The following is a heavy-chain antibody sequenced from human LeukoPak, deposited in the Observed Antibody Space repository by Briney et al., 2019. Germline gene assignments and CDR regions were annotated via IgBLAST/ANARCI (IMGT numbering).Heavy chain of an antibody. V-gene: IGHV3-21*01. D-gene: IGHD1-26*01. J-gene: IGHJ4*02. CDR2: ISSSSSDI. CDR1: GFTFSRHS. Sequence: GGSLRLSCAASGFTFSRHSMNWVRQAPGKGLEWVSSISSSSSDIYYADSVKGRFTISRDNAKNSLYLQMNSLRAEDTAVYYCARLYSGEHLDYWGQGTLVTVSS. CDR3: ARLYSGEHLDY.